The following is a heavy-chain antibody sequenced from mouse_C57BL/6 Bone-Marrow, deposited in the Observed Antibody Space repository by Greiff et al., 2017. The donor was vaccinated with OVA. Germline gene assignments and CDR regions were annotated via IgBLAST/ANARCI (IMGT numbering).Heavy chain of an antibody. CDR3: TRSGYYYGSSYLAY. V-gene: IGHV1-5*01. CDR1: GYTFTSYW. J-gene: IGHJ3*01. D-gene: IGHD1-1*01. Sequence: EVKLQQSGPVLARPGASVKMSCKTSGYTFTSYWMHWVKQRPGQGLEWIGAIYPGNSDTSYNQKFKGKAKLTAVTSASTAYMELSSLTNEDSAVYYCTRSGYYYGSSYLAYWGQGTLVTVSA. CDR2: IYPGNSDT.